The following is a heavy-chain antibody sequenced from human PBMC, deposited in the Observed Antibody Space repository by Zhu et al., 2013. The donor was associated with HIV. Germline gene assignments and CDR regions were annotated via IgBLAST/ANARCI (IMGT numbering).Heavy chain of an antibody. Sequence: VQLLESGGGLVQPGGSLRLSCAASGLTFNSYAMSWVRQAPGKGLEWVSGISSSGGNTYYAGAVKGRFTISRDNSKNTLYLQMNSLRAEDTAVYYCAERGVVISATRSRGQGGMDVVGARGTTVTVSS. CDR3: AERGVVISATRSRGQGGMDV. V-gene: IGHV3-23*01. CDR2: ISSSGGNT. J-gene: IGHJ6*01. D-gene: IGHD2-15*01. CDR1: GLTFNSYA.